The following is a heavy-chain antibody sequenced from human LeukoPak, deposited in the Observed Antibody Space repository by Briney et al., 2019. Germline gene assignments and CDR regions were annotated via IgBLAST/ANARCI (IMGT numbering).Heavy chain of an antibody. V-gene: IGHV1-46*01. CDR2: INPSGGST. CDR1: GYTFTSYY. J-gene: IGHJ4*02. D-gene: IGHD3-22*01. Sequence: ASVKVSCKASGYTFTSYYMHWVRQAPGQGLEWMGIINPSGGSTSYAQKFQGRVTMTRDTSTSTVYMELSSLRSEDTAVYYCARGPVPSITMIVVVIPSFDYWGQGTLVTVSS. CDR3: ARGPVPSITMIVVVIPSFDY.